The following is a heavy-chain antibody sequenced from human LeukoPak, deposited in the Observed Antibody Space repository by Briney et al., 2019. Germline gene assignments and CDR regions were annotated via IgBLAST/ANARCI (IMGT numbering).Heavy chain of an antibody. CDR2: IYHSGST. J-gene: IGHJ4*02. D-gene: IGHD2-2*01. CDR3: VVVPAAGWDY. V-gene: IGHV4-38-2*02. Sequence: SETLSLTCTVSGYSISSGYYWGWIRQPPGKGLEWIGSIYHSGSTYYHPSLKSRVTISVDTSKNQSSLKLSSVTAADTAVYYCVVVPAAGWDYWGQGTLVTVSS. CDR1: GYSISSGYY.